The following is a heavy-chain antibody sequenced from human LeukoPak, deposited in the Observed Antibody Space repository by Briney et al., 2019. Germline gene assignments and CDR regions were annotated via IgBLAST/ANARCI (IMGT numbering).Heavy chain of an antibody. CDR3: AKDPSTLSHFDY. J-gene: IGHJ4*02. CDR2: ISGSGGST. CDR1: GFTVSSNY. Sequence: GGSLRLSCAASGFTVSSNYMSWVRQAPGKGLEWVSAISGSGGSTYYADSVKGRFTISRDNSKNTLYLQMNSLRAEDTAVYYCAKDPSTLSHFDYWGQGTLVTVSS. V-gene: IGHV3-23*01.